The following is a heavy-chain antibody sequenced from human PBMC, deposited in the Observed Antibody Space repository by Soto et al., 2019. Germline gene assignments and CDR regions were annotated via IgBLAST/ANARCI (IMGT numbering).Heavy chain of an antibody. CDR1: GFSFSDYY. J-gene: IGHJ6*03. Sequence: QEYLVESGGDLVKPGGSLRLSCAASGFSFSDYYMSWVRQAPGKGLEWILYIGTSTGTIYYADSVKGGFTISSDSANNALYLQMKSLRVEDTAVYYCVRRRDYLDVWGKGTTVTVSS. CDR3: VRRRDYLDV. CDR2: IGTSTGTI. V-gene: IGHV3-11*01.